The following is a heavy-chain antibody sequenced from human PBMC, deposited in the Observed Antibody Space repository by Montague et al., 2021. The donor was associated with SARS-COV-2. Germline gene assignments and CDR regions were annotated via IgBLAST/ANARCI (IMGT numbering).Heavy chain of an antibody. CDR1: GGSIASTTNY. D-gene: IGHD2-21*01. CDR2: IDYSGNT. CDR3: ASRPDCVAGSDSGYFDF. Sequence: SETLSLTCTVSGGSIASTTNYWSWIRQPPGTGLEWIGTIDYSGNTLYNPSLNSRITISVNTYRNHFSLRLSSVNAADTAVYFCASRPDCVAGSDSGYFDFWGKGTLVTVSS. J-gene: IGHJ4*02. V-gene: IGHV4-39*02.